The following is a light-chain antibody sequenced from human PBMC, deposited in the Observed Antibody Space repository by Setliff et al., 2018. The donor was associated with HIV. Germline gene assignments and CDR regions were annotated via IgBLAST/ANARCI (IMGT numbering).Light chain of an antibody. J-gene: IGLJ1*01. CDR1: SSNIGINY. CDR3: AAWDDSLSVFV. V-gene: IGLV1-47*01. Sequence: QSVLTQPPSASGTPGQRVTISCSGSSSNIGINYVFWHQQVPGTAPKLLIYKNNQRPSGVPDRFSGSKSGTSASLAISGLQSEDEADYYCAAWDDSLSVFVFGTGTKVTVL. CDR2: KNN.